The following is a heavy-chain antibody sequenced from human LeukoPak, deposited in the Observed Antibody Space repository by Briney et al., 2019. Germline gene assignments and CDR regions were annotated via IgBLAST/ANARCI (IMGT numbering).Heavy chain of an antibody. Sequence: GASVKVSCKASGYTFTSYGISWVRQAPGQGLEWMGWISACNGNTNYAQKLQGRVTMTTDTSTSTAYMELRSLRSDDTAVYYCARDKNVYYYDFWSGYRPYGMDVWGQGTTVTVSS. CDR3: ARDKNVYYYDFWSGYRPYGMDV. J-gene: IGHJ6*02. D-gene: IGHD3-3*01. CDR1: GYTFTSYG. CDR2: ISACNGNT. V-gene: IGHV1-18*01.